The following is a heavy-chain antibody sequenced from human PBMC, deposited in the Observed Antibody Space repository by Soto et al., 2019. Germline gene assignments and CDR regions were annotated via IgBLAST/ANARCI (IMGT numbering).Heavy chain of an antibody. D-gene: IGHD2-2*01. CDR3: ARGTPPPDSCFDY. CDR1: GGSISSYY. V-gene: IGHV4-59*01. CDR2: IYYSGST. J-gene: IGHJ4*02. Sequence: QVQLQESGPGLVKPSETLSLTCTVSGGSISSYYWSWIRQPPGKGLEWIGYIYYSGSTNYNPSLKSRVTISVDTSKNQFSLKLSSVTAADTAVYYCARGTPPPDSCFDYWGQGTLVTVSS.